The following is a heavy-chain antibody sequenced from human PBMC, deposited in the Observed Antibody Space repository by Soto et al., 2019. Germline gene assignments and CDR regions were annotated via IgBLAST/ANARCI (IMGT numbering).Heavy chain of an antibody. CDR3: ARMKMANDAFDI. CDR1: GFSLSTSGMR. J-gene: IGHJ3*02. V-gene: IGHV2-70*04. Sequence: EAGPTLVNPTQTLTLTCTFTGFSLSTSGMRVSWIRQPPGKALEWLARIDWDDDKLYSTSLKTRLTISKDTSKHQVVLTMTNMDPVDTATYYCARMKMANDAFDIWGQGTMVTVS. CDR2: IDWDDDK.